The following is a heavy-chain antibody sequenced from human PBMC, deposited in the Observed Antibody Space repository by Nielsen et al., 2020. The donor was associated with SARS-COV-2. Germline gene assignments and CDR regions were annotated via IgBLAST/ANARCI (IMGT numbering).Heavy chain of an antibody. CDR1: GYTFTSYG. D-gene: IGHD2-2*01. Sequence: ASVKVSCKASGYTFTSYGISWVRQAPGQGLEWMGWISAYNGNTNYAQKLQGRVTMTTDTSTSTAYMELSSLRSEDTAVYYCARYCSSTSCYFWGVYWFDPWGQGTLVTVSS. V-gene: IGHV1-18*04. CDR3: ARYCSSTSCYFWGVYWFDP. CDR2: ISAYNGNT. J-gene: IGHJ5*02.